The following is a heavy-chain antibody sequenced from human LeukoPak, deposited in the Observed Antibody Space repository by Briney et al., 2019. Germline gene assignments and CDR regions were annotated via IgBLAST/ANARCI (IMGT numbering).Heavy chain of an antibody. J-gene: IGHJ4*02. V-gene: IGHV3-23*01. CDR2: ISGSGGST. CDR1: GFTFSSYA. CDR3: AKHPYDILTGYYISYYFDY. Sequence: GSLRLSCAASGFTFSSYAMSWVRQAPGKGLGWVSAISGSGGSTYYADSVKGRFTISRDNSKNTLYLQMNSLRAEDTAVYYCAKHPYDILTGYYISYYFDYWGQGTLVTVSS. D-gene: IGHD3-9*01.